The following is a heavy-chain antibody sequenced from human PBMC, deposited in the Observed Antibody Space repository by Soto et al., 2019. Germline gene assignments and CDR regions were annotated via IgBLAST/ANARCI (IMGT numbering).Heavy chain of an antibody. V-gene: IGHV3-30*03. Sequence: GGSLRLSCAASGFTFNSYGIHWVRQAPGKGLGWVAGVSYDGSKEYYTESVRGRFTISRDNSRNTLDLQMNSLRAEDTAVYYCGAGQYFSDYWGQGTLVTVSS. CDR3: GAGQYFSDY. D-gene: IGHD6-13*01. CDR1: GFTFNSYG. J-gene: IGHJ4*02. CDR2: VSYDGSKE.